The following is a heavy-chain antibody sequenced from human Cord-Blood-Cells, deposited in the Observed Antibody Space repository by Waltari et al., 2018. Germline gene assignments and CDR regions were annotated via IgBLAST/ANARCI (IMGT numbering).Heavy chain of an antibody. Sequence: EVQLVESGGGLIQPGGSLRLSCAASGFTVSSNYMSWVRQAPGKGVEWVSVIYSGRSTYYADAVKGRFTISRDNSKNTLYLQMNSLRAEDTAVYYCARAIAAAGDAFDIWGQGTMVTVSS. V-gene: IGHV3-53*01. CDR2: IYSGRST. D-gene: IGHD6-13*01. CDR3: ARAIAAAGDAFDI. J-gene: IGHJ3*02. CDR1: GFTVSSNY.